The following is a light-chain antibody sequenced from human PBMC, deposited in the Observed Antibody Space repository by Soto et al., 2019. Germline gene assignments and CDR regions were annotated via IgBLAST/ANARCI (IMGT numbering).Light chain of an antibody. CDR1: QSVSRY. CDR3: QQRSDWPLT. Sequence: EIVLTQSPVTLSLSPGERATLSCRASQSVSRYLAWYQQKPGQPPRLLIYDASNRATCVPARFSGSGSGTDFTLTISSLEPEDFAVYYCQQRSDWPLTFGGGTDVEI. V-gene: IGKV3-11*01. J-gene: IGKJ4*01. CDR2: DAS.